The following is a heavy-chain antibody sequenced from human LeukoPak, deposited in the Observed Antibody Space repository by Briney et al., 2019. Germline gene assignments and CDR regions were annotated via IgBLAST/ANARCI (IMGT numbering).Heavy chain of an antibody. J-gene: IGHJ3*02. CDR2: IYCRGST. V-gene: IGHV4-39*01. Sequence: SETLSLTCTVSGCSISSSSYYWGWIRQPPGKGQEWIGSIYCRGSTYYNPSLKSRVTISADTSKNQFSLKLSSVTAADTAVYYCARHLRRAGAFDIWGQGTMVTVSS. CDR3: ARHLRRAGAFDI. CDR1: GCSISSSSYY. D-gene: IGHD3-10*01.